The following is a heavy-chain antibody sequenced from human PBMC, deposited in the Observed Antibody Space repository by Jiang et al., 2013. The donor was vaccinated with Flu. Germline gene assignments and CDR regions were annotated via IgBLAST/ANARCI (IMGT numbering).Heavy chain of an antibody. D-gene: IGHD3-3*01. CDR2: IDPSDSYT. V-gene: IGHV5-10-1*01. Sequence: LRISCKGSGYSFTSYWISWVRQMPGKGLEWMGRIDPSDSYTNYSPSFQGHVTISADKSISTAYLQWSSLKASDTAMYYCARHRLNYDFWSGYSNWFDPWGQGTLVTVSS. J-gene: IGHJ5*02. CDR1: GYSFTSYW. CDR3: ARHRLNYDFWSGYSNWFDP.